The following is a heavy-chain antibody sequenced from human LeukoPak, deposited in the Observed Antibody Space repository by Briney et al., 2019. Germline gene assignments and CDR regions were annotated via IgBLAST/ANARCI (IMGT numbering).Heavy chain of an antibody. V-gene: IGHV3-23*01. Sequence: PGGSLRLSCAASGFTFSSYAMSWVRQAPGKGLEWVSAISGSGDSTHYADSVKGRFTISRDNSKNTLYLQMNSLRAEDTAVYYCAKGQGSNIYYYYGMEVWGQGTTVTVSS. CDR3: AKGQGSNIYYYYGMEV. J-gene: IGHJ6*02. CDR2: ISGSGDST. CDR1: GFTFSSYA. D-gene: IGHD4-23*01.